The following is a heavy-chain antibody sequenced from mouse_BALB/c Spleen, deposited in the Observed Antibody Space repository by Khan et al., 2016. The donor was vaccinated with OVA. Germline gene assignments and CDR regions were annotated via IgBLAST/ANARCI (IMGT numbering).Heavy chain of an antibody. J-gene: IGHJ4*01. Sequence: QVQLKESGPGLVAPSQSLSITCTVSGFSLSSYCVNWVRQPPGKGLDWLGVIRGDGSTNYHSALISRLSISKDNSNSQVFLELNSLQTDDTATYCCARFTTATRNYDVMDDWGQGTSVTVSS. CDR2: IRGDGST. D-gene: IGHD1-2*01. V-gene: IGHV2-3*01. CDR1: GFSLSSYC. CDR3: ARFTTATRNYDVMDD.